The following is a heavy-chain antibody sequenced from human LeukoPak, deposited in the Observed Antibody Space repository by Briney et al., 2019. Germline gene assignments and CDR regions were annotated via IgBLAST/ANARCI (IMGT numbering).Heavy chain of an antibody. V-gene: IGHV3-21*01. CDR1: GFTFSSYS. CDR3: ARDTSGSYCLDY. D-gene: IGHD1-26*01. CDR2: ISSSSSYI. J-gene: IGHJ4*02. Sequence: GGSLRLSCAASGFTFSSYSMNWVRQAPGNGLEWVSSISSSSSYIYYADSVKGRFTISRDNAKNSLYLQMNSLRAEDTAVYYCARDTSGSYCLDYWGQGTLVTVSS.